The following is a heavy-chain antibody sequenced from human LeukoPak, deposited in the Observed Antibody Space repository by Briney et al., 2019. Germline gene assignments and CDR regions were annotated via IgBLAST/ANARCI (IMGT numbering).Heavy chain of an antibody. D-gene: IGHD2-8*01. CDR1: GGSISSSSYY. CDR3: ARQPLVLVYAIRYYYYIDG. CDR2: IYYSGST. J-gene: IGHJ6*03. Sequence: PSETLSLTCTVSGGSISSSSYYWGWIRQPPGTGLEWIGSIYYSGSTHYNPSLKSRVSISVDTSKNQFSLKLSSVTAADTAIYYCARQPLVLVYAIRYYYYIDGWGKGTTVTVSS. V-gene: IGHV4-39*01.